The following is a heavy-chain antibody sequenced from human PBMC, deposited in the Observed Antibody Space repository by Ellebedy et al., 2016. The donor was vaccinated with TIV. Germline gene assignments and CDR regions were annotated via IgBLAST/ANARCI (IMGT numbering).Heavy chain of an antibody. CDR3: ARDLGPWRDYYYYGMDV. Sequence: GESLKISCVASGFTFSSYSMNWVRQAPGKGLEWVSSISSSSSYRYYADSVKGRFTISRDNAKNSLYLQMNSLRAEDTAVYYCARDLGPWRDYYYYGMDVWGQGTTVTVSS. J-gene: IGHJ6*02. CDR1: GFTFSSYS. D-gene: IGHD3-16*01. CDR2: ISSSSSYR. V-gene: IGHV3-21*01.